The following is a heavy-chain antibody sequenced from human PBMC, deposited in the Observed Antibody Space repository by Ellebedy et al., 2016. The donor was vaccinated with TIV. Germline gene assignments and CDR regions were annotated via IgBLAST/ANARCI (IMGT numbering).Heavy chain of an antibody. Sequence: SVKVSXXASGGTFSSYAISWVRQAPGQGLEWMGGIIPIFGTANYAQKFQGRVTITADESTSTAYMELSSLRSEDTAVYYCARGLGEWFRNWFDPWGQGTLVTVSS. J-gene: IGHJ5*02. D-gene: IGHD3-3*01. V-gene: IGHV1-69*13. CDR2: IIPIFGTA. CDR3: ARGLGEWFRNWFDP. CDR1: GGTFSSYA.